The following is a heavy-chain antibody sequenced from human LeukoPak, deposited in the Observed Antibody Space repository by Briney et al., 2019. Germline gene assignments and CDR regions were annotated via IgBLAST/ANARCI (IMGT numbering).Heavy chain of an antibody. D-gene: IGHD1-26*01. CDR2: ISGSGGDT. CDR1: GFTFSSYD. J-gene: IGHJ4*02. Sequence: GGSLRLSCAASGFTFSSYDMHWVRQAPGKGLEWVSVISGSGGDTYYADSVKGRFTISRDNSKNTLYLQMNSLRVEDTAVYYCAKGRTLVGGTTRSYDYWGQGTLVTVSS. V-gene: IGHV3-23*01. CDR3: AKGRTLVGGTTRSYDY.